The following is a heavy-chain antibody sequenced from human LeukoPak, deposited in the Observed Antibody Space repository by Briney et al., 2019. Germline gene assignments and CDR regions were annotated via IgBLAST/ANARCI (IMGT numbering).Heavy chain of an antibody. J-gene: IGHJ4*02. Sequence: FTFSRDNAKNSLYLQMNSLRAEDTAVYYCARSGSIAVVVPAATLVDYWGQGTLVTVSS. D-gene: IGHD2-2*01. V-gene: IGHV3-11*03. CDR3: ARSGSIAVVVPAATLVDY.